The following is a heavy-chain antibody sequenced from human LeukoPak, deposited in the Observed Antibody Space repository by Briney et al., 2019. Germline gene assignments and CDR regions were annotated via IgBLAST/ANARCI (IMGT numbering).Heavy chain of an antibody. CDR1: GFTLSSHG. D-gene: IGHD3-10*01. CDR2: INIGSTTK. CDR3: ARAGPLYGMDV. Sequence: GGSLRLSCAASGFTLSSHGMNWVRQAPGKGLEWVSYINIGSTTKYYADSVKGRFTIARDNAKNSLYLQMNSLRAEDTAVYYCARAGPLYGMDVWGQGTTVTVSS. V-gene: IGHV3-48*01. J-gene: IGHJ6*02.